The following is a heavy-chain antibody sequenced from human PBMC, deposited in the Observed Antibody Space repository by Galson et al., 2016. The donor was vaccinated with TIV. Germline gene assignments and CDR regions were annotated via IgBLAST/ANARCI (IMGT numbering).Heavy chain of an antibody. CDR3: ARGPGPAGMVGIYYIMDV. J-gene: IGHJ6*02. CDR2: IIPLLSSP. Sequence: SVKVSCKASGGTFSRSAISWVRQAPGQGLEWVGGIIPLLSSPSYGQKFQGRLTITADESMTTSYMELTSLTSDDTAMYYCARGPGPAGMVGIYYIMDVWGQGTTVIVSS. CDR1: GGTFSRSA. D-gene: IGHD6-13*01. V-gene: IGHV1-69*13.